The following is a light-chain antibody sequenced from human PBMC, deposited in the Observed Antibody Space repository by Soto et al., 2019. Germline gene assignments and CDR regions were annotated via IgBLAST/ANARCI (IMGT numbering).Light chain of an antibody. V-gene: IGLV1-47*01. CDR3: AAWDDSLSAFYV. CDR2: RNN. Sequence: QSVLTQPPSASGTPGQRVTISCSGSSSNIGSNYVYWYQQLPGTAPKLLIYRNNQRPSGVPDLFSGPKSGTSASLAISGLRSEDEADYYCAAWDDSLSAFYVFGTGTKVTVL. J-gene: IGLJ1*01. CDR1: SSNIGSNY.